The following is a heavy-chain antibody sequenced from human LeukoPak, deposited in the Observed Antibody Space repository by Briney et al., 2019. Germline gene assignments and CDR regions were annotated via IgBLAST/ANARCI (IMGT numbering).Heavy chain of an antibody. D-gene: IGHD2-21*01. CDR2: IKSKTDGGTT. V-gene: IGHV3-15*01. CDR1: GFTFSSYW. J-gene: IGHJ3*02. CDR3: TTGDGNCGGDCYPADDAFDI. Sequence: GGSLRLSCAASGFTFSSYWMHWVRQAPGKGLEWVGRIKSKTDGGTTDYAAPVKGRFTISRDDSKNTLYLQMNSLKTEDTAVYYCTTGDGNCGGDCYPADDAFDIWGQGTMVTVSS.